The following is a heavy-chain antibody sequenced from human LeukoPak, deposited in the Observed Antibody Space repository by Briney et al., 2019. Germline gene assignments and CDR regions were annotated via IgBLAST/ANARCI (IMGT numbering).Heavy chain of an antibody. V-gene: IGHV3-7*04. CDR3: ARETEMANLDY. Sequence: PGGSLRLSSTASGFTFSSYWMNWVRQAPGKGLEWVANIKQDGSEKNYVDSVKGRFTISRDNAKKSLYLQLNSLRAEDTAVYYCARETEMANLDYWGQGTLVTVSS. CDR1: GFTFSSYW. CDR2: IKQDGSEK. D-gene: IGHD5-24*01. J-gene: IGHJ4*02.